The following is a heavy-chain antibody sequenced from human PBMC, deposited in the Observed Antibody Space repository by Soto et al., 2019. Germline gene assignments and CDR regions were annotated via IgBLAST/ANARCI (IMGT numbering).Heavy chain of an antibody. D-gene: IGHD2-15*01. J-gene: IGHJ4*02. CDR3: TKDRVPDGIYSFDY. CDR2: IHLSGTTT. Sequence: EVQLLESGGDLVQPGGSLRLSCAASGFSFSDYSMNWVRQAPGKGLEWVAFIHLSGTTTDYRESVKGRFTLSKDKAMKTVYLQMNSLRVEDAAVYYCTKDRVPDGIYSFDYWGQGALVTVSS. CDR1: GFSFSDYS. V-gene: IGHV3-23*05.